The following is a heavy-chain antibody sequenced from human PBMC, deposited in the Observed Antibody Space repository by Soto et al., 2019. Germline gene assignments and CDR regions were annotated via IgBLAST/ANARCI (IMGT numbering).Heavy chain of an antibody. V-gene: IGHV3-23*01. CDR2: IRNKRIST. Sequence: GGSLRLSWTGSEYPFRRYDISWVRRAPRKELAWVAVIRNKRISTHYADSVKGRFTISRDNSKNTLYLQMNSLRAEDTAVYYCAKGGYNYGFLFDCWGQGTLVTVSS. D-gene: IGHD5-18*01. CDR3: AKGGYNYGFLFDC. CDR1: EYPFRRYD. J-gene: IGHJ4*02.